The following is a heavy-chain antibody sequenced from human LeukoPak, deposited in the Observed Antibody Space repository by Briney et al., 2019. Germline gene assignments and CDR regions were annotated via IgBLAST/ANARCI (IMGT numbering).Heavy chain of an antibody. V-gene: IGHV3-23*01. D-gene: IGHD3-10*01. CDR2: ISTTGDVT. CDR1: GFTFSTYA. CDR3: ARDRYYGSGSYYNNWFDP. J-gene: IGHJ5*02. Sequence: GGSLRLSCAASGFTFSTYAMAWVRQAPGKGLEWVSSISTTGDVTYFADSVRGRFTISRDNSKNSLYLQMNSLRAEDTAVYYCARDRYYGSGSYYNNWFDPWGQGTLVAVSS.